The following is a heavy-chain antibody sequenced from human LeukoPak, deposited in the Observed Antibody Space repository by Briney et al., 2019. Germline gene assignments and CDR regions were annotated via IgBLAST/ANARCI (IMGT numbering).Heavy chain of an antibody. CDR3: ARRPEALHAFDI. CDR2: LYYTGTT. CDR1: SGSISSSGYY. V-gene: IGHV4-39*01. Sequence: PSETLSLTCTVSSGSISSSGYYWGWIRQSPGKGLEWIGSLYYTGTTYYNPSLKSRVTISADTSNNQFSLKVYSVTAADTAAYICARRPEALHAFDIWGQGTTVTVSS. J-gene: IGHJ3*02.